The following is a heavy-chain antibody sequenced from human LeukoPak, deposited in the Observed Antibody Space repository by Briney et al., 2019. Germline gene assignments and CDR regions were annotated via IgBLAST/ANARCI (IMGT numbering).Heavy chain of an antibody. V-gene: IGHV4-39*07. J-gene: IGHJ6*02. CDR1: GGSISSSSYY. D-gene: IGHD6-13*01. Sequence: SETLSLTCTVSGGSISSSSYYWGWIRQPPGKGLEWIGTIHYSGTTYYNPSLKSRLTISVDTSKNQFSLKLTSVTAADTAVYYCARDRERRAAADNYYYYGMDVWGQGTTVTVSS. CDR2: IHYSGTT. CDR3: ARDRERRAAADNYYYYGMDV.